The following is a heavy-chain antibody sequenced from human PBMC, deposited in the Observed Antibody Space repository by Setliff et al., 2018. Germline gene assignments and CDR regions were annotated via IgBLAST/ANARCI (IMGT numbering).Heavy chain of an antibody. CDR2: IYPSNSNI. J-gene: IGHJ4*02. D-gene: IGHD5-12*01. Sequence: PGESLKISCTGSGYSFITYWIGWVRQMPGKGLEWMGIIYPSNSNIKYSPSFEAQITFSVDKSITTAYLQWSSLKASDTAIYYCARHRVGNSGYAIPILDFWGQGALVTVSS. CDR3: ARHRVGNSGYAIPILDF. CDR1: GYSFITYW. V-gene: IGHV5-51*01.